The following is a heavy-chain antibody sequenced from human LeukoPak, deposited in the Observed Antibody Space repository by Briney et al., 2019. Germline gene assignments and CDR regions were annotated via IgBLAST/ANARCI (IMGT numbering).Heavy chain of an antibody. CDR2: ISGDGGST. V-gene: IGHV3-43*02. J-gene: IGHJ2*01. CDR1: GFTFDDYA. CDR3: AKDGRRNWVVSDWYFDL. D-gene: IGHD7-27*01. Sequence: GGSLRLSCAASGFTFDDYAMHWVRQAPGKGLEWVSLISGDGGSTYYADSVKGRFTISRDNSKNSLYLQMNSLRTEDTALYYCAKDGRRNWVVSDWYFDLWGRGTLVTVSS.